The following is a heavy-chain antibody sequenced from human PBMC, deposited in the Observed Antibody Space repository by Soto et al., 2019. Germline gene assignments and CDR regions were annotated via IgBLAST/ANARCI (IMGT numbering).Heavy chain of an antibody. Sequence: GGSLRLSCAASGFTFSSYSMNWVRQAPGKGLEWVSSISGNSNYMYYADSVKGRFAISRDNAKNSLYLQMNSLRAEDTAVYYCAREMIGSGSYDYWGQGILVTVSS. CDR3: AREMIGSGSYDY. J-gene: IGHJ4*02. V-gene: IGHV3-21*01. D-gene: IGHD3-10*01. CDR1: GFTFSSYS. CDR2: ISGNSNYM.